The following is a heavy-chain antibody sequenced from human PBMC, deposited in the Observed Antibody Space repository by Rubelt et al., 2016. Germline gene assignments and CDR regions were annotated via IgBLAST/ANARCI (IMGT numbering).Heavy chain of an antibody. D-gene: IGHD6-13*01. J-gene: IGHJ4*02. CDR3: ARRSSSLAY. Sequence: SGGSTYYADSVKGRFTLSRDNSKNTLYLQMNSLRAEDTAVYYCARRSSSLAYWGQGTLVTVSS. V-gene: IGHV3-53*01. CDR2: SGGST.